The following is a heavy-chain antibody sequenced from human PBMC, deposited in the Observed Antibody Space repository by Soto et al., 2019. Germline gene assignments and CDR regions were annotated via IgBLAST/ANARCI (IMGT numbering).Heavy chain of an antibody. CDR3: FRGGVTSRTFDY. V-gene: IGHV5-51*01. Sequence: PGESLLISCKASGYIIKNYWIGWVRQMPGQGLEWMGIIFPDDSDTRYSPSFQGHVTISVDKSISTAYVQWSSLKASDSAIYYCFRGGVTSRTFDYWGQGTLVTVSS. CDR2: IFPDDSDT. D-gene: IGHD3-16*01. J-gene: IGHJ4*02. CDR1: GYIIKNYW.